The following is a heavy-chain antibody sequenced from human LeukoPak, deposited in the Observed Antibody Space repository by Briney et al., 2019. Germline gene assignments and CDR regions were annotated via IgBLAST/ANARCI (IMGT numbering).Heavy chain of an antibody. CDR2: INPNSGGT. J-gene: IGHJ6*03. CDR3: ARDGGYGDYVYYYYMDV. D-gene: IGHD4-17*01. Sequence: ASVKVSCKASGYTFTGYYMHWVRQAPGQGLEWMGRINPNSGGTNYAQKFQGRVTMTRDTSISAAYMELSGLRSDDTAVYYCARDGGYGDYVYYYYMDVWGKGTTVTVSS. CDR1: GYTFTGYY. V-gene: IGHV1-2*06.